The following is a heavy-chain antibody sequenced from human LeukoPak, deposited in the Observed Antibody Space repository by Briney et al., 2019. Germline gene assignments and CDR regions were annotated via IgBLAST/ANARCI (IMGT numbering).Heavy chain of an antibody. V-gene: IGHV1-2*02. CDR1: GYTFTGYY. CDR3: ASSGPMVLNYYYYGMDV. D-gene: IGHD3-10*01. Sequence: ASVKVSCKASGYTFTGYYMHWVRQAPGQGLEWMGWINPNSGGTNYAQKFQGRVTMTRDTSISTAYMELSRLRSGDTAVYYCASSGPMVLNYYYYGMDVWGQGTTVTVSS. CDR2: INPNSGGT. J-gene: IGHJ6*02.